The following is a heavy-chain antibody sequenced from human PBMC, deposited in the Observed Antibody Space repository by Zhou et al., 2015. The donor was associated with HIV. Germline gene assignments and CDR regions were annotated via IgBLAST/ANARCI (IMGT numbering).Heavy chain of an antibody. V-gene: IGHV1-69*01. CDR3: ARDGSDYFLKY. J-gene: IGHJ4*02. CDR1: GDTFSRYA. D-gene: IGHD2/OR15-2a*01. CDR2: IIPAVGAA. Sequence: QVQLVQSGAEVKKPGSSVKVSCKTSGDTFSRYAISWVRQAPGQGLEWMGAIIPAVGAANYAPKFQGRVTITADESTNTGHMELSSLRSEDTAVYFCARDGSDYFLKYWGLGTLITVSS.